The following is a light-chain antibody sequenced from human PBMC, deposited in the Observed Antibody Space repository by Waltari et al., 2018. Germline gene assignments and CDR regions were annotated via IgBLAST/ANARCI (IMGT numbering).Light chain of an antibody. V-gene: IGLV1-44*01. Sequence: QSVLTQPPSASGTPGQRVTISCSGSSSNIGSNTVTWYQQLPGTAPKLLIYSNNQRPSGVPDRFSGSKSGTSASLAISGLRSEDEADYYCAAWDDSLNGLYVFGTGTKVTVL. CDR3: AAWDDSLNGLYV. CDR2: SNN. J-gene: IGLJ1*01. CDR1: SSNIGSNT.